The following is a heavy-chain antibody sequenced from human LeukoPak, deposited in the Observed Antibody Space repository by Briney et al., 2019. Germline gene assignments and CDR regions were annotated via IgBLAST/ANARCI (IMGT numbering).Heavy chain of an antibody. D-gene: IGHD3-22*01. CDR3: ARVTGYMIEDYFDY. V-gene: IGHV4-59*01. Sequence: KTSETLSLTCTVSGASISSYYWSWIRQSPGKGLEWIGYIYNSGSTNYNPSLKSRVTISVETSKNQFSLKLSSVTAADTAVYYCARVTGYMIEDYFDYWGQGTLVTVSS. CDR2: IYNSGST. CDR1: GASISSYY. J-gene: IGHJ4*02.